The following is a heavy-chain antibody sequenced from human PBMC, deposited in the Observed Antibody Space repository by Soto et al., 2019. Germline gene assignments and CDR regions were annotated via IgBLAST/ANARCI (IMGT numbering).Heavy chain of an antibody. CDR1: GGSVSSGSYY. D-gene: IGHD1-26*01. Sequence: SETLSLTCTVSGGSVSSGSYYWSWIRQPPGKGLEWIGYIYYSGSTNYNPSLKSRVTISVDTSKNQFSLKLSSVTAADAAVYYCARHSLPSYSGSYYDYWGQGTLVTVSS. V-gene: IGHV4-61*01. CDR3: ARHSLPSYSGSYYDY. CDR2: IYYSGST. J-gene: IGHJ4*02.